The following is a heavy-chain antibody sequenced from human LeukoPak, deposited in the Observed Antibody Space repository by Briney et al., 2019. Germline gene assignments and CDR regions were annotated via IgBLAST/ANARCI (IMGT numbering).Heavy chain of an antibody. CDR1: GYTFTSYD. Sequence: ASVKVSCKASGYTFTSYDINWVRQATGQGLEWMGWMNPNSGNTGYAQKFQGRVTITRNTSISTAYMELSSLRSEDTAVYYCARRGRIVGATVWFDPWGQGTLVTVSS. J-gene: IGHJ5*02. CDR2: MNPNSGNT. CDR3: ARRGRIVGATVWFDP. V-gene: IGHV1-8*03. D-gene: IGHD1-26*01.